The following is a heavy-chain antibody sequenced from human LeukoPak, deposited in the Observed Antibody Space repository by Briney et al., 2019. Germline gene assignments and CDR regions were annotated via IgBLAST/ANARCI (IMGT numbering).Heavy chain of an antibody. D-gene: IGHD6-13*01. Sequence: PGRSLRLSCAASGFNFNIIGMHWVRQVPGNGLEWVAVLWANGNTAHYADSVKGRFTISRDSSENTLYLQMNSLRSEDTAVYYCVKESAADATFHFDYWGQGNLVTVSS. CDR2: LWANGNTA. V-gene: IGHV3-33*06. CDR3: VKESAADATFHFDY. CDR1: GFNFNIIG. J-gene: IGHJ4*02.